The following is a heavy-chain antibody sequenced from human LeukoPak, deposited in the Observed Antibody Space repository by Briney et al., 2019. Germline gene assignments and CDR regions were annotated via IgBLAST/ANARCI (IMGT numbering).Heavy chain of an antibody. CDR1: GYTFTSYD. D-gene: IGHD3-3*01. V-gene: IGHV1-8*01. CDR3: AREFHYDFWSGYRGIDP. Sequence: WASVKVSCKASGYTFTSYDINWVRQAAGQGLEWMGWMNPNSGNTGYAQKFQGRVTITADKSTSTAYMELSSLRSEDTAVYYCAREFHYDFWSGYRGIDPWGQGTLVTVSS. J-gene: IGHJ5*02. CDR2: MNPNSGNT.